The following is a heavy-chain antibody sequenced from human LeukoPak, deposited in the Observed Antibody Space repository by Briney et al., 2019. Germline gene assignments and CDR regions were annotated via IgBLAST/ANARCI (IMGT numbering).Heavy chain of an antibody. CDR1: GYTLTELS. V-gene: IGHV1-24*01. Sequence: ASVKVSCKVSGYTLTELSMHWVRQAPGKGLEWMGGFDHEDGETIYAQKFQGRVTMTEDTSTDTAYMELSSLRSEDTAVYYCATLGRTRTPIVVVPAAIIDYWGQGTLVTVSS. J-gene: IGHJ4*02. CDR3: ATLGRTRTPIVVVPAAIIDY. D-gene: IGHD2-2*01. CDR2: FDHEDGET.